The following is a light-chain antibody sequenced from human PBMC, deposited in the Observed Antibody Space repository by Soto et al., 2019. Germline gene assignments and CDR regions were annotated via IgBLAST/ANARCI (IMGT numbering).Light chain of an antibody. Sequence: QSALTQPASVSGSPGQSITISCTGNSSDVGSYNLVSWYQQHPGKAPKLMIYEGSKRPSGVPNRFSGSKSGSTASLTISGLQAEDEADYFCCSYAGGNTAFGGGTKLTVL. V-gene: IGLV2-23*01. CDR2: EGS. CDR1: SSDVGSYNL. J-gene: IGLJ2*01. CDR3: CSYAGGNTA.